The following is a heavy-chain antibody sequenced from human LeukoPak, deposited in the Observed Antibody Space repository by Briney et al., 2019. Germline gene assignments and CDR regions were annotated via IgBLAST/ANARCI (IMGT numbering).Heavy chain of an antibody. J-gene: IGHJ4*02. V-gene: IGHV3-48*03. CDR1: GFTFSSYE. CDR2: ISSSGSSI. Sequence: PGGSLRLSCAASGFTFSSYEMNWVRQAPGKGLEWVSYISSSGSSIHYADSVKGRFTISRDNAKNSLYLQMNSLRAEDTAIYYCARGVKSDWLSPDYWGQGTLVTVSS. CDR3: ARGVKSDWLSPDY. D-gene: IGHD3-9*01.